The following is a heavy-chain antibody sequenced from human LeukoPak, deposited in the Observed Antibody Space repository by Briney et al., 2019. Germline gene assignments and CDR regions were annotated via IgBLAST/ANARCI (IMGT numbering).Heavy chain of an antibody. CDR3: ARGGRYQLLYIADC. CDR1: GGSSSGYY. J-gene: IGHJ4*02. CDR2: ISHSGST. V-gene: IGHV4-34*01. Sequence: SSETLSLTCAVYGGSSSGYYYSWIRQSPGKGLEWIGEISHSGSTNYNPSLKSRVTILVDASKNQFSLKLTSVTAADTAVYYCARGGRYQLLYIADCWGQGTLVTVSS. D-gene: IGHD2-2*02.